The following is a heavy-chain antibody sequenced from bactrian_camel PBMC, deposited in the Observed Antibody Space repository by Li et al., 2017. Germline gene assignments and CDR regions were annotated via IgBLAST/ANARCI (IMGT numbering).Heavy chain of an antibody. CDR1: GWHYTGYC. J-gene: IGHJ4*01. CDR3: AADRLKCLGAAWDGPVWNY. D-gene: IGHD4*01. CDR2: ITTGSGAT. Sequence: HVQLVESGGDSVQAGSSLRLSCKYSGWHYTGYCMAWFRQIPGKERERVAAITTGSGATDYADSVKGRFTVSRDATNNTVYLEMNSLKAEDAAVYYCAADRLKCLGAAWDGPVWNYWGQGTQVTVS. V-gene: IGHV3S1*01.